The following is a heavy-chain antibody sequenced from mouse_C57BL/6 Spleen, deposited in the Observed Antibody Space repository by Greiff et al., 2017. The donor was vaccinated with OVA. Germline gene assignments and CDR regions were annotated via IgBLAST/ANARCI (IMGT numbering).Heavy chain of an antibody. D-gene: IGHD1-1*01. Sequence: EVQLVESVAELVRPGASVKLSCTASGFNIKNTYMHWVKQRPEQGLEWIGRIDPANGNTKYAPKFQGKATITADTSSNTAYLQLSSLTSEDTAIYYCASSPLITTEAMDYWGQGTSVTVSS. CDR2: IDPANGNT. CDR1: GFNIKNTY. CDR3: ASSPLITTEAMDY. J-gene: IGHJ4*01. V-gene: IGHV14-3*01.